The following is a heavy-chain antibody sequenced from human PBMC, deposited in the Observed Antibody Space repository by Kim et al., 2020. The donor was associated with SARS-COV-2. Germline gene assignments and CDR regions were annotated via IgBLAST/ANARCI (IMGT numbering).Heavy chain of an antibody. J-gene: IGHJ4*02. CDR2: IIPIFGTA. V-gene: IGHV1-69*13. Sequence: SVKVSCKASGGTFSSYAISWVRQAPGQGLEWMGGIIPIFGTANYAQKFQGRVTITADESTSTAYMELSSLRSEDTAVYYCARSSAAGPGAFSSYYFDYWGQGTLVTVSS. CDR1: GGTFSSYA. CDR3: ARSSAAGPGAFSSYYFDY. D-gene: IGHD6-13*01.